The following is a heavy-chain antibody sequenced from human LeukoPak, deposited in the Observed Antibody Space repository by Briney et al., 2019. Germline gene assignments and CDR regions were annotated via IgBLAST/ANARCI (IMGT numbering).Heavy chain of an antibody. CDR2: ISSSGSGA. D-gene: IGHD3-3*01. J-gene: IGHJ4*02. CDR3: ARTQKYYDLWSGMD. V-gene: IGHV3-11*04. Sequence: GGSLRLSCAATGFTFSDYDMNWLRQAPGKGLEWISYISSSGSGAYYADSVQGRFTVSRDNAKSSLYLQMNSLRAEDTAVYYCARTQKYYDLWSGMDWGQGTLVTVSS. CDR1: GFTFSDYD.